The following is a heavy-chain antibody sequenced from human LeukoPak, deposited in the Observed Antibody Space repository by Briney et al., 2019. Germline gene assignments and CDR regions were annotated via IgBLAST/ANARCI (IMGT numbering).Heavy chain of an antibody. D-gene: IGHD5-24*01. J-gene: IGHJ4*02. Sequence: ASVTVSCTASGYTFIGYFIHWVRQAPGQGLEWMGWINPNSGRTDYPQRFQGRVTMTRDTSITTAYMELSRLTSDDTAVYYCARGEMAGFDYWGQGTLVTVSS. CDR3: ARGEMAGFDY. CDR1: GYTFIGYF. V-gene: IGHV1-2*02. CDR2: INPNSGRT.